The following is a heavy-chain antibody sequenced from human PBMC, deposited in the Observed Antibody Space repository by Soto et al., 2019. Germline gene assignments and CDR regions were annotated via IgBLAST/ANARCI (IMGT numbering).Heavy chain of an antibody. CDR3: ARDQGDVLLWFGELLAPDY. Sequence: PGGSLRLSCAASGFPFSSYGMHWVRQAPGKGLDWVGVIWYDGSNKDYAESVKGRFTISRDNSKNMLYLQMNSLRADDTAVYYCARDQGDVLLWFGELLAPDYWGQGTLVTVSS. V-gene: IGHV3-33*01. CDR1: GFPFSSYG. CDR2: IWYDGSNK. D-gene: IGHD3-10*01. J-gene: IGHJ4*02.